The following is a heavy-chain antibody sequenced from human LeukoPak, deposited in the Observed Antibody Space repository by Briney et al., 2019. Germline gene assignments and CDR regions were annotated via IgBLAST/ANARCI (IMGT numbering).Heavy chain of an antibody. CDR1: GGSISSSSYY. CDR2: IYYSGST. CDR3: ARDHACSNGVCSYFDY. J-gene: IGHJ4*02. D-gene: IGHD2-8*01. Sequence: SETLSLPCTVSGGSISSSSYYWGWIRQPPGKGLEWIGSIYYSGSTYYNPSLRSRVTISVDTSKNQFSLKLSSVTAADTAVYSFARDHACSNGVCSYFDYWGQGTLVTVSP. V-gene: IGHV4-39*07.